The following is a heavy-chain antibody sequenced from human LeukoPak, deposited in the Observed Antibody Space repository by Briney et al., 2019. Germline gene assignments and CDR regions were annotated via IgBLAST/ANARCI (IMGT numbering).Heavy chain of an antibody. CDR3: ARAGGLGYFDY. CDR2: INPSGGST. V-gene: IGHV1-46*01. D-gene: IGHD1-14*01. CDR1: GYTFTSYY. Sequence: ASVKVSCKASGYTFTSYYMHWVRQAPGQGLEWMGIINPSGGSTSHAQKFQGRVTMTRDTSTSTVYMELSSLRSEDTAMFYCARAGGLGYFDYWGQGTLVTVSS. J-gene: IGHJ4*02.